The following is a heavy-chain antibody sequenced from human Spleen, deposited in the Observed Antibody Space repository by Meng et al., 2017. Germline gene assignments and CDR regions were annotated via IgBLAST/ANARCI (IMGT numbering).Heavy chain of an antibody. V-gene: IGHV1-18*01. Sequence: LQSVADGEKPWASLKVSCYASGYTLSSDRSSLVRQAPGQVLEWLGLIHVYNGKTDYALKFQDRVTLTTDTFTNTAYMELRSLRSDDTAVYYCATRGNPYLNCWGQGTLVTVSS. CDR2: IHVYNGKT. J-gene: IGHJ4*02. CDR1: GYTLSSDR. CDR3: ATRGNPYLNC.